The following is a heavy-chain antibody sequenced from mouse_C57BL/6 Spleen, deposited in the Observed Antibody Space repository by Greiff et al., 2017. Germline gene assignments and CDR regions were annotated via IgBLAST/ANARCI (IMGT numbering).Heavy chain of an antibody. CDR3: TTRVYYSNPSFAY. CDR1: GFNIKDDY. Sequence: VHVKQSGAELVRPGASVKLSCTASGFNIKDDYMHWVKQRPEQGLEWIGWIDPENGDTEYASKFQGKATITADTSSNTAYLQLSSLTSEDTAVYYCTTRVYYSNPSFAYWGQGTLVTVSA. D-gene: IGHD2-5*01. V-gene: IGHV14-4*01. CDR2: IDPENGDT. J-gene: IGHJ3*01.